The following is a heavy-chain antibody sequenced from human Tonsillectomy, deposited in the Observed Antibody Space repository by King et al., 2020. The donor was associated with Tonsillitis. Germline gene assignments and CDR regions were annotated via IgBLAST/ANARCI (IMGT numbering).Heavy chain of an antibody. CDR3: ARGRVKEDRLVYGYWFDP. Sequence: VQLQESGPGLVKPSETLSLTCTVSGGSMSSYYWSWIRQPPGKGLEWIGHISYSGSTNYNASLKSRVTMSIDTSKNHFSLNLSSVTAAGTAVYYCARGRVKEDRLVYGYWFDPWGQGTLVPASS. CDR1: GGSMSSYY. CDR2: ISYSGST. V-gene: IGHV4-59*01. D-gene: IGHD2-2*02. J-gene: IGHJ5*02.